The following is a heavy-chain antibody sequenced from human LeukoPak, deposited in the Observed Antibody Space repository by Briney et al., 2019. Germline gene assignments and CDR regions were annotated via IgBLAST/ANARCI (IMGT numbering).Heavy chain of an antibody. CDR3: VRNLAVAGTCFDS. J-gene: IGHJ4*02. V-gene: IGHV3-48*01. D-gene: IGHD6-19*01. Sequence: GGSLRLSCAASGFTFSSYSMNWVRQAPGKGLEWVSYISSSSSTIYYADSVKGRFTISRDNAKNSLYLQMNSLRAEDTALYYCVRNLAVAGTCFDSWGQGTLVTVSS. CDR1: GFTFSSYS. CDR2: ISSSSSTI.